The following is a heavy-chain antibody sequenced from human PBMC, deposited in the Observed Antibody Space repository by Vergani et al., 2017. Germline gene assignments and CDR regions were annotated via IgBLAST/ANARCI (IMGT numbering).Heavy chain of an antibody. CDR1: GSTVSGNY. J-gene: IGHJ5*02. D-gene: IGHD3-10*01. Sequence: ELQLVESGGGLVQPGGSLRLSCAASGSTVSGNYMTWVRQAPGKGLEWVSHIYNSDETYYADSVKGRVTISRDTSKNTLHLQINNLRFEDTAVYYCARGKYYGSGTYVDPWGQGTLVTVSS. V-gene: IGHV3-66*02. CDR3: ARGKYYGSGTYVDP. CDR2: IYNSDET.